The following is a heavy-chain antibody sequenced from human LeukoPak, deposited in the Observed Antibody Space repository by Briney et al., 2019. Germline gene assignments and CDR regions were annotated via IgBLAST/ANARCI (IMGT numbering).Heavy chain of an antibody. V-gene: IGHV3-66*01. J-gene: IGHJ4*02. CDR1: EFSVGSNY. CDR2: IYSGGST. Sequence: GGSLRLSCAASEFSVGSNYMTWVRQAPGKGLEWVSLIYSGGSTYYADSVKGRFTISRDNSKNTLYLQMNSLRAEDTAVYYCAKDVDYWGQGTLVTVSS. CDR3: AKDVDY.